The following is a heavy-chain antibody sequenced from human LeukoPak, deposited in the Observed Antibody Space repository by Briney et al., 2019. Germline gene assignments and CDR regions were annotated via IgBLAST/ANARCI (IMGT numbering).Heavy chain of an antibody. CDR1: GGPIYSYY. CDR3: ARLKFYDSTGYSPGHYMDV. D-gene: IGHD3-22*01. V-gene: IGHV4-4*07. J-gene: IGHJ6*03. CDR2: LYPGVST. Sequence: SETLSLTCTVSGGPIYSYYWSWIRQTAGKGLEWIGRLYPGVSTNYNPSLKSRVTMSVGTSKNQFALKLSAVTAADTAVYYCARLKFYDSTGYSPGHYMDVWGKGTTVTVSS.